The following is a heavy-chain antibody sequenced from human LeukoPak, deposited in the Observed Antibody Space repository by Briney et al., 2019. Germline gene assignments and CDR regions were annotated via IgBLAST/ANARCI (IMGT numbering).Heavy chain of an antibody. J-gene: IGHJ6*02. CDR2: ISAYNGNI. V-gene: IGHV1-18*01. Sequence: GASVTVSCKASGYTFTSYGISWVRQAPGQGLEWMGWISAYNGNINYAQKFQGRVTMTTDTSTSTAYMELRSLRSDDTAVYYCARESRGYRYGYFYYYDMDVWGQGTTVTVSS. CDR1: GYTFTSYG. D-gene: IGHD5-18*01. CDR3: ARESRGYRYGYFYYYDMDV.